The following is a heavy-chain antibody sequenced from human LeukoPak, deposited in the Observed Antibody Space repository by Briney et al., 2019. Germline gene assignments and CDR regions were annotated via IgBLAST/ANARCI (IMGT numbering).Heavy chain of an antibody. V-gene: IGHV3-74*01. CDR1: GFTFRTYW. D-gene: IGHD5-24*01. CDR2: IKSDGSAT. Sequence: GGSLRLSCAASGFTFRTYWMHWARQAPGKGLVWVSHIKSDGSATTYADSVKGRFTISRDNAKNTLYLQMNSLRAEDTAVYYCARGFSYNHFDYWGQGTLVTVSS. J-gene: IGHJ4*02. CDR3: ARGFSYNHFDY.